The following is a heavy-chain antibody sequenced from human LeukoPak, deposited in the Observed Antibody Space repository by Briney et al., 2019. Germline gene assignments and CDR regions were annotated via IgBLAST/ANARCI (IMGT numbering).Heavy chain of an antibody. CDR1: GGSISSGGYS. CDR2: IYHSGST. Sequence: SQTLSLTCAVSGGSISSGGYSWSWIRQPPGKGLEWIGYIYHSGSTYYNPSLKSRVTISVDTSKNQFSLKLSSVTAADTAVYYCARDTDGYEIRNAFDIWGQGTMVTVSS. J-gene: IGHJ3*02. V-gene: IGHV4-30-2*05. CDR3: ARDTDGYEIRNAFDI. D-gene: IGHD5-12*01.